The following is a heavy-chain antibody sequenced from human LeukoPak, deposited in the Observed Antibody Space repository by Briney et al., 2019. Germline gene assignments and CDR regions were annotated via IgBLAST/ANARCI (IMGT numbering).Heavy chain of an antibody. CDR3: ARIGYSSSSLDY. V-gene: IGHV3-7*01. Sequence: GGSLRLSCAASGFTFSSETMTWVRQAPGKGLEWVANINQDGSVKYYVDSVKGRFTISRDNAKNLVYLQMDSLRAEDTAVYYCARIGYSSSSLDYWGQGTLVTVSS. CDR2: INQDGSVK. D-gene: IGHD6-13*01. CDR1: GFTFSSET. J-gene: IGHJ4*02.